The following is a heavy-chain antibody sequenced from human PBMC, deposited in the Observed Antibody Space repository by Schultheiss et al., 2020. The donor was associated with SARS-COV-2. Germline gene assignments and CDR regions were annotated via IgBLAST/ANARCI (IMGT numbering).Heavy chain of an antibody. V-gene: IGHV4-30-4*08. D-gene: IGHD1-20*01. CDR2: IYYSGST. J-gene: IGHJ5*02. CDR3: AREPYLTGTTRVDWFDP. CDR1: GGSISSGSYY. Sequence: SETLSLTCTVSGGSISSGSYYWSWIRQPPGKGLEWIGYIYYSGSTYYNPSLKSRVTISVDTSKNQFSLKLSSVTAADTAVYYCAREPYLTGTTRVDWFDPWGQGTLVTVSS.